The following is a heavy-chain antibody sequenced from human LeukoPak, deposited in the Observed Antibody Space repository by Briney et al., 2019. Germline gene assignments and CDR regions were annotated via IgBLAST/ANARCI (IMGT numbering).Heavy chain of an antibody. CDR2: ISGSGGST. V-gene: IGHV3-23*01. D-gene: IGHD4-23*01. J-gene: IGHJ4*02. CDR1: GFTFSSYA. CDR3: AKDRGLYGGHFDY. Sequence: PGGFLRLSXAASGFTFSSYAMSWVRQSPGKGLEWVSAISGSGGSTYYADSVKGRFTISRDNSKNTLYLQMNSLRAEDTAVYYCAKDRGLYGGHFDYWGQGTLVTVSS.